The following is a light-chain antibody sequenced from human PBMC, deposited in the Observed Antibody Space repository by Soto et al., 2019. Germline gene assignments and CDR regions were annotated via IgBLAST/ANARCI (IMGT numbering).Light chain of an antibody. V-gene: IGKV3D-7*01. J-gene: IGKJ5*01. CDR1: QSVSSSY. CDR2: GAS. Sequence: PGERVTLSCRASQSVSSSYLTWYQQKPGQAPRLLIYGASTRATSIPARFSGSGSGTDFTLTISSLQPEDFAVYYCQQDYNLPTFGQGTRLEIK. CDR3: QQDYNLPT.